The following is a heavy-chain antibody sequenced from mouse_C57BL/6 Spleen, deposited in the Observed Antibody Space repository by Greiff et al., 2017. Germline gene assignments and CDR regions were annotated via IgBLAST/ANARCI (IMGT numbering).Heavy chain of an antibody. V-gene: IGHV1-53*01. D-gene: IGHD3-2*02. CDR2: INPSNGGT. CDR1: GYTFTSYW. Sequence: QVQLQQPGTELVKPGASVKLSCKASGYTFTSYWMHWVKQRPGQGLEWIGNINPSNGGTNYNEKFKSKATLTVDKSSSTAYMQLSSRTSEDSAVYYGARSRDSSGDLDYWGQGTTLTVSS. J-gene: IGHJ2*01. CDR3: ARSRDSSGDLDY.